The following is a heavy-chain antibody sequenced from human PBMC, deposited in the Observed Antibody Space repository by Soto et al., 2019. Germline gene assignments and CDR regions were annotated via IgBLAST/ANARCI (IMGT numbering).Heavy chain of an antibody. D-gene: IGHD5-18*01. CDR3: TILLCGYSYSPY. Sequence: EVQLVESGGGLVKPGGSLRLSCVASELTLSNACMSWVRQAPGKGLEWVGRLKSNTDGGTADYAAPVKGRFTLSRDDSKNTLYLQMNSLITEDTAVYYCTILLCGYSYSPYWGQGTLVTVSS. V-gene: IGHV3-15*01. J-gene: IGHJ4*02. CDR1: ELTLSNAC. CDR2: LKSNTDGGTA.